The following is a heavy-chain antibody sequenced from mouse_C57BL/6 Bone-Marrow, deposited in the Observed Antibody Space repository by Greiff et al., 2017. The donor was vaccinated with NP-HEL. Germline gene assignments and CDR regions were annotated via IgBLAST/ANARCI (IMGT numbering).Heavy chain of an antibody. CDR3: ARGDYYGSSHVCDY. CDR2: INYDGSST. J-gene: IGHJ2*01. V-gene: IGHV5-16*01. D-gene: IGHD1-1*01. CDR1: GFTFSDYY. Sequence: DVKLVESEGGLVQPGSSMKLSCTASGFTFSDYYMAWVRQVPEKGLEWVANINYDGSSTYYLDSLKSRFIISRDNAKNILYLQRSSLNSEDTATYYCARGDYYGSSHVCDYWGKGTTLTVSS.